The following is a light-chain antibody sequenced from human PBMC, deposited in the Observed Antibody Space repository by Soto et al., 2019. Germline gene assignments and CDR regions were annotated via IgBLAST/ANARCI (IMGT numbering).Light chain of an antibody. V-gene: IGLV7-46*01. CDR2: DTS. CDR3: LLSYSGARWV. CDR1: TGAVTSGHY. Sequence: QAVVPQEPSLTVSPGGTVTLTCGSSTGAVTSGHYPYWFQQKPGQAPRTLIYDTSNKHSWTPARFSGSLLGGKAALTLSGAQPEDEAEYYCLLSYSGARWVVGGGTELTVL. J-gene: IGLJ3*02.